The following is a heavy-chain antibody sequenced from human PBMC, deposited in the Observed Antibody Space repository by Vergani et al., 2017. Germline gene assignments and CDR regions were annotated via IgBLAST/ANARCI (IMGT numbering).Heavy chain of an antibody. Sequence: QVQLQESGPGLVKPSETLSLTCTVSGGSISSYYWSWIRQPPGKGLEWIGYIYYSGSTNYNPSLKSRVTISVDTSKNQFSLKLSSVTAADTAVYYCARVGCSSTSGYSIGDYYYYYMDVWGKGTTVTVSS. V-gene: IGHV4-59*01. CDR1: GGSISSYY. D-gene: IGHD2-2*02. J-gene: IGHJ6*03. CDR3: ARVGCSSTSGYSIGDYYYYYMDV. CDR2: IYYSGST.